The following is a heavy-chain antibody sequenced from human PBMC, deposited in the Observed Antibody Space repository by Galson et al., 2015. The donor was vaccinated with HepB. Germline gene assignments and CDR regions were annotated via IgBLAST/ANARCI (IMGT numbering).Heavy chain of an antibody. CDR2: INPNSGGT. CDR3: ASPGRDTANRFVNY. J-gene: IGHJ4*02. CDR1: GYTFTGYY. D-gene: IGHD5-18*01. Sequence: SVKVSCKASGYTFTGYYMHWGRQAPGQGLEWMGRINPNSGGTNYAQKFQGRVTMTRDTSISTAYMELSSLTSDDTAFYFCASPGRDTANRFVNYWGQGTLVTVSS. V-gene: IGHV1-2*06.